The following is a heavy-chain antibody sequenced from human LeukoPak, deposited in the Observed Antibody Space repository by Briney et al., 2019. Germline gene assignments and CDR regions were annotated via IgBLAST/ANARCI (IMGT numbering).Heavy chain of an antibody. V-gene: IGHV3-21*01. CDR2: ISSSSSYI. Sequence: GGSLRLSCAASGFTFSSYSMNWVRQAPGKGLEWVSSISSSSSYIYYADSVKGRFTISRDNAKNSLYLQMNSLRAEDTAVYYCARDIAAAGTGGAFDIWAQGTMVTVSS. J-gene: IGHJ3*02. CDR3: ARDIAAAGTGGAFDI. D-gene: IGHD6-13*01. CDR1: GFTFSSYS.